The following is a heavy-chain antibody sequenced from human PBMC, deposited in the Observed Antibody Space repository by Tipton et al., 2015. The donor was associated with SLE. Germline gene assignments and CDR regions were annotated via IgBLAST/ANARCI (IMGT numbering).Heavy chain of an antibody. CDR2: ISTSGGTK. Sequence: SLRLSCVASGFTFMSYEMNWVRQAPGKGLEWVSYISTSGGTKYYADSVKGRFTISRDNAKNSLYLQMDSLRADDTAVYYCARERGLLRYRFDYWGQGTLVTVSS. V-gene: IGHV3-48*03. CDR3: ARERGLLRYRFDY. CDR1: GFTFMSYE. D-gene: IGHD1-14*01. J-gene: IGHJ4*02.